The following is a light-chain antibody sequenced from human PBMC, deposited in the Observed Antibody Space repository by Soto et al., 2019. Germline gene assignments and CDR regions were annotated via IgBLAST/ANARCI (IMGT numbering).Light chain of an antibody. CDR2: ELS. CDR1: QSLLHSNGKTY. V-gene: IGKV2-29*03. J-gene: IGKJ5*01. CDR3: MQSTQLPPT. Sequence: EIVMTQSPLSLPVTPGEPASISCRSSQSLLHSNGKTYLYWYLQKPGQSPQLLIYELSSRFSGVPDRFSGSGSGTDFTLEISRVETDDVGIYYCMQSTQLPPTFGQGTRLEIK.